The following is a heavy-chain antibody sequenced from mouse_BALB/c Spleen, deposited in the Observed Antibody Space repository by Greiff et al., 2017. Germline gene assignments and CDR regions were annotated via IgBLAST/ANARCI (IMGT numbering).Heavy chain of an antibody. CDR1: GFDFSRYW. Sequence: EVKVVESGGGLVQPGGSLKLSCAASGFDFSRYWMSWVRQAPGKGLEWIGEINPDSSTINYTPSLKDKFIISRDNAKNTLYLQMSKVRSEDTALYYCASYYYGYWYFDVWGAGTTVTVSS. D-gene: IGHD1-1*01. CDR2: INPDSSTI. CDR3: ASYYYGYWYFDV. V-gene: IGHV4-1*02. J-gene: IGHJ1*01.